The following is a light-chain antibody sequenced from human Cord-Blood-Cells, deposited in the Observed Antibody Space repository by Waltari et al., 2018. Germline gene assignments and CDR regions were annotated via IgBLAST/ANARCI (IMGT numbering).Light chain of an antibody. J-gene: IGKJ3*01. CDR2: AAS. Sequence: DIQMNPAPPSLSASVGHRDTITCRASQGIRNELCWYQQKPGKAPKRLIYAASSLQSGVPSRFSGSGSGTEFTLTISSLQPEDFATYYCLQHNSYPFTFGPGTKVDI. CDR3: LQHNSYPFT. CDR1: QGIRNE. V-gene: IGKV1-17*01.